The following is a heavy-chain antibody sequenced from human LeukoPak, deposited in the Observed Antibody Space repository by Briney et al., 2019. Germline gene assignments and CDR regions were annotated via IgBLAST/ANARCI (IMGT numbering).Heavy chain of an antibody. J-gene: IGHJ6*02. V-gene: IGHV4-59*01. Sequence: KTSETLSLTCTVSGGSISSYYWSWIRQPPGKGLEWIGYIYYSGSTNYNPSLKSRVTISVDTSKNQFSLKLSSVTAADTAVYYCARDTSSGMDVWGQGTTVTVSS. D-gene: IGHD2-2*01. CDR1: GGSISSYY. CDR3: ARDTSSGMDV. CDR2: IYYSGST.